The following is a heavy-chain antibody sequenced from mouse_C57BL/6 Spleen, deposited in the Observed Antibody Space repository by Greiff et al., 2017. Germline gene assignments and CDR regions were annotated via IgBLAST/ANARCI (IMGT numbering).Heavy chain of an antibody. J-gene: IGHJ1*03. CDR3: ARQLGGWYFDD. V-gene: IGHV4-1*01. D-gene: IGHD4-1*01. CDR1: GIDFSRYW. CDR2: INPDSSTI. Sequence: EVMLVESGGGLVQPGGSLKLSCAASGIDFSRYWMSWVRRAPGKGLEWIGEINPDSSTINYAPSLKDKFIISRDNANNTLYRRMSKERTADTALYNCARQLGGWYFDDWGTGTTVTVSS.